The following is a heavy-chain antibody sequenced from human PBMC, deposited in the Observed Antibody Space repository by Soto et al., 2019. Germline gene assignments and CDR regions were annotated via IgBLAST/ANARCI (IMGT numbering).Heavy chain of an antibody. CDR1: GFTFSSYE. J-gene: IGHJ4*02. V-gene: IGHV3-48*03. CDR2: ISSSGSTI. D-gene: IGHD3-22*01. CDR3: ARSGHYYDSSGYYNYFDY. Sequence: GGSLRLSCAASGFTFSSYEMNWVRQAPGKGLEWVSYISSSGSTIYYADSVKGRFTISRDNAKNSLYLQMNSLRAEDTAVYYCARSGHYYDSSGYYNYFDYWGQGTLVTVSS.